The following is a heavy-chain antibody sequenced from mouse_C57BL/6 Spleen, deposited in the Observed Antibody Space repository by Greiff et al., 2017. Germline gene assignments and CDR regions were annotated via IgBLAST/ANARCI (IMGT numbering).Heavy chain of an antibody. V-gene: IGHV10-1*01. Sequence: EVKVVESGGGLVQPKGSLKLSCAASGFSFNTYAMNWVRQAPGKGLEWVARIRSKSNNYATYYADSVKDRFTISRDDSESMLYLQMNNLKTEDTAMYYCVRHEDGYFYYYAMDYWGQGTSVTVSS. CDR1: GFSFNTYA. CDR2: IRSKSNNYAT. CDR3: VRHEDGYFYYYAMDY. D-gene: IGHD2-3*01. J-gene: IGHJ4*01.